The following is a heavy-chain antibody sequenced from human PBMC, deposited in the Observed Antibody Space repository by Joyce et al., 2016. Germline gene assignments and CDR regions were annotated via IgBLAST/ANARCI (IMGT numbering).Heavy chain of an antibody. J-gene: IGHJ4*02. D-gene: IGHD4-23*01. CDR1: GFSFSGYY. CDR3: AREYGGTFYFDY. Sequence: QVQLVQSGAEVKNPGASVKVSCKASGFSFSGYYIHWVRQAPGQGLELMGWINPERCDTIYAQKFQCRVTMTRDTSISTVYLELGRLTSDDTALYYCAREYGGTFYFDYWGQVTLVTVSS. V-gene: IGHV1-2*02. CDR2: INPERCDT.